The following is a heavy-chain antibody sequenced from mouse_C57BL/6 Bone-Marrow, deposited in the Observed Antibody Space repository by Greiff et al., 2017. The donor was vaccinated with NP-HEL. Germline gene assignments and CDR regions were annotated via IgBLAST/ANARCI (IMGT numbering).Heavy chain of an antibody. CDR3: ARASGYFDV. Sequence: EVMLVESGGGLVQPGGSLKLSCAASGFTFSDYYMYWVRQTPEKGLEWVAYISNGGGSTYYPDTVKGRFTISRDNANNTLYLQMSRLKSEDAAMYYCARASGYFDVWGTGTTVTVSS. V-gene: IGHV5-12*01. D-gene: IGHD6-1*01. CDR2: ISNGGGST. CDR1: GFTFSDYY. J-gene: IGHJ1*03.